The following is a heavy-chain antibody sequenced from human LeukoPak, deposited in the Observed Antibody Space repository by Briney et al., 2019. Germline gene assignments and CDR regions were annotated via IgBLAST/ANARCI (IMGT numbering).Heavy chain of an antibody. D-gene: IGHD2/OR15-2a*01. CDR1: GFTFSSYS. CDR2: ISSSSSTI. CDR3: ARAFVMKYYYMDV. V-gene: IGHV3-48*01. Sequence: GSLLLSCAASGFTFSSYSMNWVRQAPGKGLEWVSYISSSSSTIYYADSVKGRFTISRDNAKNSLYLQMNSLRAEDTAVYYCARAFVMKYYYMDVWGKGTTVTVSS. J-gene: IGHJ6*03.